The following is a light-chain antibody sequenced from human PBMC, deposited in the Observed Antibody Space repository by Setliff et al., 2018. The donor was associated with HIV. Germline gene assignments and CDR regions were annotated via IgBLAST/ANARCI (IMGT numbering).Light chain of an antibody. CDR1: NSDVGGYNY. CDR3: SSYRSNNPYV. V-gene: IGLV2-14*01. CDR2: EVS. Sequence: QSALAQPASVSGSPGQSITISCTGTNSDVGGYNYVSWYQQYPGKSPKLMIYEVSNRPSGVSNRFSGSKSGSTASLTISGLQAEDEAEYYCSSYRSNNPYVVGTGTKVTV. J-gene: IGLJ1*01.